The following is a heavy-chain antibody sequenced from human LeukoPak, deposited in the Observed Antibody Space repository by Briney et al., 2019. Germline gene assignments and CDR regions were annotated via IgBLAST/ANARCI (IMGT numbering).Heavy chain of an antibody. J-gene: IGHJ4*02. CDR3: ASLDYFDSSDYGDY. Sequence: GSLRLSFSASGXSFNNYAMSWVRQAPGKGLEGGLAIICSGGSTYYTDTVTGRFTISRDNSKNTLYLQMNSLRAEDTALYYCASLDYFDSSDYGDYWGQGTLVTVSS. CDR1: GXSFNNYA. CDR2: IICSGGST. V-gene: IGHV3-23*01. D-gene: IGHD3-22*01.